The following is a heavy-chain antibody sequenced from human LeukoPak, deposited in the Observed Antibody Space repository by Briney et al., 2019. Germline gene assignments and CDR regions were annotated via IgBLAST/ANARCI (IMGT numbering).Heavy chain of an antibody. V-gene: IGHV4-34*01. Sequence: SETLSLTCAVYGGSFSGYYWSWIRQPPGKGLEWIGEISHSGSTNYNPSLKSRVTISVDTSKNQFSLKLSSVTAADTAVYYCARGQFWRYFDYWGQGTLVTVSS. CDR3: ARGQFWRYFDY. CDR2: ISHSGST. CDR1: GGSFSGYY. D-gene: IGHD3-3*01. J-gene: IGHJ4*02.